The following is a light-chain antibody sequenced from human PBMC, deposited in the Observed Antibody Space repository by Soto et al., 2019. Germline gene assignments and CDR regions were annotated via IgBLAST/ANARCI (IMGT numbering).Light chain of an antibody. CDR2: DAS. J-gene: IGKJ3*01. CDR1: QSVSSY. V-gene: IGKV3-11*01. CDR3: QQRSNWTSFA. Sequence: EIVLTQSPATLSLSPGERATLSCRASQSVSSYLAWYQQKPGQAPRLLIYDASNRATGIPARFSGSVSGTDFTLTISSLEPEDFAVYYCQQRSNWTSFAFGPGTKVDIK.